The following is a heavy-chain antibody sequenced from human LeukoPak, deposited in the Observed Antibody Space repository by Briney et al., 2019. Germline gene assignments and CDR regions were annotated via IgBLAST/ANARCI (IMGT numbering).Heavy chain of an antibody. J-gene: IGHJ4*02. Sequence: GGSLRLSCVVSGFHFGDVWMSWVRQAPGKGLEWVSAISGSGGSTYYADSVKGRFTISRDNSKNTLYLQMNSLRAEDTAVYYCAKDLFRDDSSGYYYAIFDYWGQGTLVTVSS. CDR2: ISGSGGST. CDR1: GFHFGDVW. D-gene: IGHD3-22*01. V-gene: IGHV3-23*01. CDR3: AKDLFRDDSSGYYYAIFDY.